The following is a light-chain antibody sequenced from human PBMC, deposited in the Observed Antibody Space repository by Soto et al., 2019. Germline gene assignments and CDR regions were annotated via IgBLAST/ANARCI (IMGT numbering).Light chain of an antibody. CDR3: RQYGRSLGFA. V-gene: IGKV3-20*01. CDR1: QSVSSNF. CDR2: GAS. J-gene: IGKJ4*01. Sequence: EIVLTQSPGTLSLSPGEIAALSFRAIQSVSSNFLAWYQEKPGQAPRLLIYGASSRATGIPDRFSGSGSGTDFTLTISRLEPEDLAVYYCRQYGRSLGFAFGGGTKVDIK.